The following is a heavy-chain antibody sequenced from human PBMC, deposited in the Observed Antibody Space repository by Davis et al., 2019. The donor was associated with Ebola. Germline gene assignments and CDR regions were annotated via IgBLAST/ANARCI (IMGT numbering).Heavy chain of an antibody. CDR3: AKDMFIAVAGTAIYGMDV. CDR2: ISWNSGSI. D-gene: IGHD6-19*01. CDR1: RFTFDDYA. V-gene: IGHV3-9*01. J-gene: IGHJ6*02. Sequence: PGGSLRLSCAASRFTFDDYAMHWVRQAPGKGLEWVSGISWNSGSIGYADSVKGRFTISRDNAKNSLYLQMNSLRAEDTALYYCAKDMFIAVAGTAIYGMDVWGQGTTVTVSS.